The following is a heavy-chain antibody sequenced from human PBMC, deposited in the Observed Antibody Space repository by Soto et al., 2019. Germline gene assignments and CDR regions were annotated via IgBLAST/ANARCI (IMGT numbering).Heavy chain of an antibody. D-gene: IGHD2-15*01. CDR1: GGSISSGDYY. Sequence: QVQLQESGPGLVKPSQTLSLTCTVSGGSISSGDYYWSWIRQPPGKGLEWIGYIYYSGGTYYNPSLKSRVTISVDTSKNQFSLKMSSVTAADTAVYYCARFRVAVADFDYWGQGTLVTVS. CDR2: IYYSGGT. V-gene: IGHV4-30-4*01. J-gene: IGHJ4*02. CDR3: ARFRVAVADFDY.